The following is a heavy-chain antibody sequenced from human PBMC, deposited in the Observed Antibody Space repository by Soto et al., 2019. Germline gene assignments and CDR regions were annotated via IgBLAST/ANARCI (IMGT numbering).Heavy chain of an antibody. V-gene: IGHV4-31*03. Sequence: SETLSLTCTVSGGSVSSSSYYWGWVRQHPGKGLEWIGYIYYSGSTYYNPSLKSRVTISVDTSKNQFSLKLSSVTAADTAVYCCARWGSRIFPFDYWGQGTLVTVSS. J-gene: IGHJ4*02. CDR2: IYYSGST. CDR3: ARWGSRIFPFDY. CDR1: GGSVSSSSYY. D-gene: IGHD3-9*01.